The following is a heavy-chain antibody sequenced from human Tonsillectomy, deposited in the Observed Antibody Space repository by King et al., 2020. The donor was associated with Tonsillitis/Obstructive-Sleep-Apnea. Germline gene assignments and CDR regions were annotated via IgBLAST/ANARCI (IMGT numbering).Heavy chain of an antibody. CDR1: GFTFSNAW. J-gene: IGHJ4*02. Sequence: VQLVESGGGLVKPGGSLRLSCAASGFTFSNAWMSWVRQAPGKGLEWVGRIKSKTDGGTTDYAAPVKGRFTISRDDSKNTLYLQMNSLKTEDSAVYYCTTVERVVLAATSEPYWGQGTLVTVSS. CDR2: IKSKTDGGTT. D-gene: IGHD2-15*01. CDR3: TTVERVVLAATSEPY. V-gene: IGHV3-15*01.